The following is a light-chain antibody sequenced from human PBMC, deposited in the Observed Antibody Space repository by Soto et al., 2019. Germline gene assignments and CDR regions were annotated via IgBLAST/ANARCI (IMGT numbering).Light chain of an antibody. J-gene: IGLJ1*01. CDR1: SSDVGGYNY. CDR2: EVN. V-gene: IGLV2-8*01. Sequence: SGSWAQSVTISCTGTSSDVGGYNYVSWYQQYPGKVPKLMVYEVNKRPSGVPDRFSGSKSGNTASLTVSGLQADDEADYYCTSYAGGNNVFGTGTKLTVL. CDR3: TSYAGGNNV.